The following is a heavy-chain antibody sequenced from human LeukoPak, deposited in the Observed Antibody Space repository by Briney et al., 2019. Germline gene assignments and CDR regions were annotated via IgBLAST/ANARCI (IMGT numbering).Heavy chain of an antibody. CDR2: IYYSGST. CDR3: ARGTRYCSSTSCYPANWSFDL. J-gene: IGHJ2*01. D-gene: IGHD2-2*01. Sequence: PSQTLSLTCTVSGGSISSGGYYWSWIRQHPGNGLEWIGYIYYSGSTYYNPSLKSRVTISVDTSKNQFSLKLSSVTAADTAVYYCARGTRYCSSTSCYPANWSFDLWGRGTLVTVSS. V-gene: IGHV4-31*03. CDR1: GGSISSGGYY.